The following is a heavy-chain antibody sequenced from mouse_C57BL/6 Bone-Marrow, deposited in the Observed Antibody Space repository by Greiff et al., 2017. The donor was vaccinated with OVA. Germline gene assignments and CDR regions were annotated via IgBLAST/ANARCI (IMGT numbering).Heavy chain of an antibody. D-gene: IGHD2-12*01. CDR3: ARKNYSPHYYAMDY. CDR2: IWPGGGT. V-gene: IGHV2-9-1*01. CDR1: GFSLTSYA. J-gene: IGHJ4*01. Sequence: QVQLKESGPGLVAPSQCLSITCTASGFSLTSYAISWVRQPPGKGLEWLGVIWPGGGTNYNSALKSRLSISKDNSKRQVILKMNSLQTDDTARYDCARKNYSPHYYAMDYWGQGTSVTVSS.